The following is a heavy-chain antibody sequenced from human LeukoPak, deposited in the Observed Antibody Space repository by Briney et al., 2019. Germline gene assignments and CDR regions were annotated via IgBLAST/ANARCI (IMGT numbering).Heavy chain of an antibody. Sequence: GGSLRLSCAASGFTFSNYWMHWVRQAPGKGLVWVSRIKSDGSSTSYADSVKGRFTISRDNAKNTLYLQMNSLRAEDTAVYYCARAVGNSEDFDYWGQGTPVTVSS. CDR1: GFTFSNYW. D-gene: IGHD4-23*01. CDR3: ARAVGNSEDFDY. CDR2: IKSDGSST. V-gene: IGHV3-74*01. J-gene: IGHJ4*02.